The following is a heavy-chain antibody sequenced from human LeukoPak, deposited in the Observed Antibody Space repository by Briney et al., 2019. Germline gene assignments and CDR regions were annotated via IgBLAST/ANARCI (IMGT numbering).Heavy chain of an antibody. CDR1: GDTFSSYA. J-gene: IGHJ3*02. D-gene: IGHD3-22*01. CDR2: IFPIFGTA. CDR3: ARAPYYYDSSGYYSYAFDI. V-gene: IGHV1-69*13. Sequence: SVKVSCKASGDTFSSYAISWVRQAPGQGLEWMGGIFPIFGTANYAQKFQGRVTITADESTSTAYMELSSLRSEDTAVYYCARAPYYYDSSGYYSYAFDIWGQGTMVTVSS.